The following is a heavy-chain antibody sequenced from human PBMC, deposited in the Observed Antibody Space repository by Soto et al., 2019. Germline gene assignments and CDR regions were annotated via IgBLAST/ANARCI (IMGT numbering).Heavy chain of an antibody. D-gene: IGHD3-22*01. CDR1: GGTFSSYA. V-gene: IGHV1-69*13. CDR2: IIPIFGTA. Sequence: SVKVSCKASGGTFSSYAISWVRQAPGQGLEWMGGIIPIFGTANYAQKFQGRVTITADESTSTAYMELSSLRSEDTAVYYCARDYWGYDSSGYYPGVFDYWGQGTLVTVSS. CDR3: ARDYWGYDSSGYYPGVFDY. J-gene: IGHJ4*02.